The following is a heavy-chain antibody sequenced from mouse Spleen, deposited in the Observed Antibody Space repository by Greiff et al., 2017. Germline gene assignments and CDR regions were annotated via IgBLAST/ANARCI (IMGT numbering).Heavy chain of an antibody. CDR1: GFSLTSYG. J-gene: IGHJ1*01. V-gene: IGHV2-5*01. D-gene: IGHD2-14*01. CDR2: IWRGGST. CDR3: AKTGIYYRYDWYFDV. Sequence: VKLVESGPGLVQPSQSLSITCTVSGFSLTSYGVHWVRQSPGKGLEWLGVIWRGGSTDYNAAFMSRLSITKDNSKSQVFFKMNSLQADDTAIYYCAKTGIYYRYDWYFDVWGAGTTVTVSS.